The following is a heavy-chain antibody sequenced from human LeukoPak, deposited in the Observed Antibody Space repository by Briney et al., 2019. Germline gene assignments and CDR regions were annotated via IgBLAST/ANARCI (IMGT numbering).Heavy chain of an antibody. J-gene: IGHJ6*03. CDR2: IKQDGSEK. V-gene: IGHV3-7*01. CDR3: ARDPGLELHYYYYYMDV. Sequence: GGSLRLSCAASGFTFSSYWMSWVRQAPGKGLEWVANIKQDGSEKYYVDSVKGRFTISRDNAKNSLYLQMNSLRAEDTAVYYCARDPGLELHYYYYYMDVWGKGTTVTVSS. CDR1: GFTFSSYW. D-gene: IGHD1-7*01.